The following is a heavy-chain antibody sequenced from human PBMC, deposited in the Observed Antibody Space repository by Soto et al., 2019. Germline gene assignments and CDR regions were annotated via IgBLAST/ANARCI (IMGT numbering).Heavy chain of an antibody. CDR2: VISDGNTI. J-gene: IGHJ5*02. CDR1: GFTFANHW. V-gene: IGHV3-74*01. CDR3: ATAEVDH. Sequence: LRLSCAASGFTFANHWMHWVRQAPGKGLEWVSRVISDGNTIDYADSVKGRFTVSRDNAKNTLYLQMNTLRAEDTAVYYCATAEVDHWGPGTLVTVSS.